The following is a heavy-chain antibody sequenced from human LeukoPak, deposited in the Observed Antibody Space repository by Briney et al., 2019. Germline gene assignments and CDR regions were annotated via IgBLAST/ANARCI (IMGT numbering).Heavy chain of an antibody. J-gene: IGHJ4*02. Sequence: PSETLSLTCTVSGGSISSYYWSWIRQHPGKGLEWIGYIYYSGSTYYNPSLKSRVTISVDTSKNQFSLKLSSVTAADTAVYYCARGLHYYDSSGYYPNWGQGTLVTVSS. CDR2: IYYSGST. V-gene: IGHV4-59*06. CDR1: GGSISSYY. CDR3: ARGLHYYDSSGYYPN. D-gene: IGHD3-22*01.